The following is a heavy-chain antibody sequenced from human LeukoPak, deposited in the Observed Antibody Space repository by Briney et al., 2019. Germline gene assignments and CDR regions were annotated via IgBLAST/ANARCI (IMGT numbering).Heavy chain of an antibody. V-gene: IGHV3-23*01. J-gene: IGHJ4*02. CDR3: AKGYSSVWSDMGHFDY. D-gene: IGHD6-19*01. Sequence: GGSLRLSCVASGFTFSNYGMTWVRQAPGKGLEWVSAISGSGGSTYYADSVKGRFTISRDNSKNPLYLQMNSLRAEDTAVYYCAKGYSSVWSDMGHFDYWGQGTLVTVSS. CDR1: GFTFSNYG. CDR2: ISGSGGST.